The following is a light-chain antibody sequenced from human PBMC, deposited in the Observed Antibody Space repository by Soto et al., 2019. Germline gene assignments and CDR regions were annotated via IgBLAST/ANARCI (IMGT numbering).Light chain of an antibody. J-gene: IGLJ1*01. V-gene: IGLV2-14*01. Sequence: QSVLTQPASVSGSPGQSITISCTGTSSDVGGYNYLSWYQQHPGKAPKLMIYEVSNRPSGVSNRFSCSKSGNTASLTISGLQAEDEADYYCSSYTSSSTLVVFGTGTKVTVL. CDR1: SSDVGGYNY. CDR3: SSYTSSSTLVV. CDR2: EVS.